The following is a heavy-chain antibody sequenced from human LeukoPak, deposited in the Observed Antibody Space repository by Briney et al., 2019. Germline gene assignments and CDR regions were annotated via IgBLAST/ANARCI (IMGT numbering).Heavy chain of an antibody. CDR3: ARRPPGYSYIMTS. CDR1: GGSISTYY. D-gene: IGHD5-18*01. Sequence: SETLSLTCTVSGGSISTYYWSWIRQPPGKGLEWIGYIYYSGTTNYNPSLKSRVTISVDTSKNQFSLNLSSVTAADTAVYYCARRPPGYSYIMTSGGKEPLVTVSS. CDR2: IYYSGTT. J-gene: IGHJ4*02. V-gene: IGHV4-59*08.